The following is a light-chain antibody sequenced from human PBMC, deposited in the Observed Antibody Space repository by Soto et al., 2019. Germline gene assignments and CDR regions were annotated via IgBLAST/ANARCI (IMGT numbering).Light chain of an antibody. V-gene: IGLV2-8*01. Sequence: QSVLTQPRSVSGSPGQSVTISCTGTSSDVGGYNYVSWYQQHPGKAPKNIIYEVSRRPSGVPERFSGSKSGNTASLTVSGLQAEDEAHYYCSSYRGSNNFVFGSGTKVTVL. CDR1: SSDVGGYNY. CDR3: SSYRGSNNFV. J-gene: IGLJ1*01. CDR2: EVS.